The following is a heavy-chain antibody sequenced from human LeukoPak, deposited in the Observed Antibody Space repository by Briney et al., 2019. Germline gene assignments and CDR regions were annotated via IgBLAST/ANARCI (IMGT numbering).Heavy chain of an antibody. CDR2: IKQDGSEK. Sequence: GGSLRLSCAASGFTFSSYWMSWVRQAPGKGLEWVANIKQDGSEKYYVDSVKGRFTISRDNAKNSLYLQMNSLRAEDTAVYYCARESPSNYDFWSGYYSAFDIWGQGTMVTVSS. D-gene: IGHD3-3*01. V-gene: IGHV3-7*03. CDR1: GFTFSSYW. CDR3: ARESPSNYDFWSGYYSAFDI. J-gene: IGHJ3*02.